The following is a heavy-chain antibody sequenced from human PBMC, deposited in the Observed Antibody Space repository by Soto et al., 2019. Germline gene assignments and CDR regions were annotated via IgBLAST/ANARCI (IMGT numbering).Heavy chain of an antibody. CDR1: GGSVSSGSYY. D-gene: IGHD6-6*01. CDR3: ARDCSIAARREYYYYYGMDV. CDR2: IYYSGST. Sequence: SQTLSLTXTVSGGSVSSGSYYWSWIRQPPGKGLEWIGYIYYSGSTSYNPSLKSRVTISVDTSKNQFSLKLSSVTAADTAVYYCARDCSIAARREYYYYYGMDVWGQGTTVTASS. J-gene: IGHJ6*02. V-gene: IGHV4-61*01.